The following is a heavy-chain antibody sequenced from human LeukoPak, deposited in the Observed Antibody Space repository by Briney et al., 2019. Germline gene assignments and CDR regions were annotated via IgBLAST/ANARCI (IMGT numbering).Heavy chain of an antibody. CDR1: GGSMSSYY. Sequence: SETLSLTCTVSGGSMSSYYWSWIRQPPGKGLEWIGYIYYSGNTNYNPSLKSRITISVDTSRNQFSLKLRSVTAADTAIYYCTRVRSGYYISHYYYYMDVWGKGTTVTVSS. V-gene: IGHV4-59*01. CDR3: TRVRSGYYISHYYYYMDV. J-gene: IGHJ6*03. CDR2: IYYSGNT. D-gene: IGHD3-3*01.